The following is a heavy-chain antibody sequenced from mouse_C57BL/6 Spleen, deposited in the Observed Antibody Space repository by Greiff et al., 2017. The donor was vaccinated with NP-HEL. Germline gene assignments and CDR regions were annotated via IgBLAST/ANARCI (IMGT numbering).Heavy chain of an antibody. CDR1: GFTFSDYY. CDR2: ISNGGGST. J-gene: IGHJ1*03. D-gene: IGHD4-1*01. V-gene: IGHV5-12*01. Sequence: EVQGVESGGGLVQPGGSLKLSCAASGFTFSDYYMYWVRQTPEKRLEWVAYISNGGGSTYYPDTVKGRFTISRDNAKNTLYLQMSRLKSEDTAMYYCARHIWDERYFDVWGTGTTVTVSS. CDR3: ARHIWDERYFDV.